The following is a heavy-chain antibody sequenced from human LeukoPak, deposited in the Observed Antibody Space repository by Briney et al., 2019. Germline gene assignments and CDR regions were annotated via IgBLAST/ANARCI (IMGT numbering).Heavy chain of an antibody. D-gene: IGHD1-26*01. CDR3: ASLYSGSYDTGSFDYFNY. Sequence: SETLSLTCTVSGGSISSYYWSWIRQPPGKGLEWIGNMYYSGSTNYNPSLKSPVTSSVDTSKDQFYLKLSPVTGSDTAVYYRASLYSGSYDTGSFDYFNYWGQGTLVTVSS. CDR1: GGSISSYY. J-gene: IGHJ4*02. V-gene: IGHV4-59*01. CDR2: MYYSGST.